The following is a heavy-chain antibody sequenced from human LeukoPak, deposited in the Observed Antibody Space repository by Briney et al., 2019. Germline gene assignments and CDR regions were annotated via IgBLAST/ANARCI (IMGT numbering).Heavy chain of an antibody. CDR1: GFTFSSYW. J-gene: IGHJ6*03. CDR2: ILDSGYST. Sequence: GGSLRLSCAASGFTFSSYWMTWVRQAPGKGLEWVSGILDSGYSTYYANSVKGRFTISSDNSNNTPYLQMNSLRAEDTAVYYCAKLGGHPLHNYYVGVWGKGTTVAVSS. CDR3: AKLGGHPLHNYYVGV. V-gene: IGHV3-23*01. D-gene: IGHD3-16*01.